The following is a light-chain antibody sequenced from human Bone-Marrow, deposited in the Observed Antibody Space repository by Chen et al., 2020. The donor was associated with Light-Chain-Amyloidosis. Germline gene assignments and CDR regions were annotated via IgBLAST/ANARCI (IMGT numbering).Light chain of an antibody. CDR2: DDS. CDR1: NIGSTS. J-gene: IGLJ3*02. CDR3: QVWDRSSDRPV. Sequence: SYVLTQPSSVSVAPGQTATIACGGNNIGSTSVHWYQPTPGPAPLLVVYDDSDRPSGIPERLACSNSGNTATLTISRVETGDEADYYCQVWDRSSDRPVFGGGTKLTVL. V-gene: IGLV3-21*02.